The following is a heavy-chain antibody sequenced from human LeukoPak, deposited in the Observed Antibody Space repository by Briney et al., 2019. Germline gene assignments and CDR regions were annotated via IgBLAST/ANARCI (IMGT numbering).Heavy chain of an antibody. J-gene: IGHJ4*02. CDR2: INPSGGST. Sequence: GGSLRLSCAASGFTFSSYSMNWVRQAPGKGLEWMGIINPSGGSTSYAQKFQGRVTMTRDTSTSTVYMELSSLRSEDTAVYYCARGARIGNYYDSSGYYGYWGQGTLVTVSS. D-gene: IGHD3-22*01. CDR1: GFTFSSYS. V-gene: IGHV1-46*01. CDR3: ARGARIGNYYDSSGYYGY.